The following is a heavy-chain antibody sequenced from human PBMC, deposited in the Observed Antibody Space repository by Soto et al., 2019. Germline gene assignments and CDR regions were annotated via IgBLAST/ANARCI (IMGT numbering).Heavy chain of an antibody. CDR1: GFTFSNAW. J-gene: IGHJ4*02. CDR2: IKSKTDGGTT. CDR3: TTVPLHYYVSCGYYSPPYYFDY. Sequence: GGSLRLSCAASGFTFSNAWMNWVRQAPGKGLEWVGRIKSKTDGGTTDYAAPVKGRFTISRDDSKNTLYLQMNSLKTEDTAVYYCTTVPLHYYVSCGYYSPPYYFDYWGQGTLVTVSS. D-gene: IGHD3-22*01. V-gene: IGHV3-15*07.